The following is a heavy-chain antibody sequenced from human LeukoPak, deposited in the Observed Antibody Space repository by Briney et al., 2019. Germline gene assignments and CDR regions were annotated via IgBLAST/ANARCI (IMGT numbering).Heavy chain of an antibody. CDR1: GLTFSSYG. D-gene: IGHD6-19*01. V-gene: IGHV3-30*03. J-gene: IGHJ4*02. Sequence: PGGSLRLSCAASGLTFSSYGMHWVRQAPGKGLEWVAVMSSDGSNKYYADSVKGRFTISRDNAENSLFLQMNSLRVEDTAVYYCARWRSGRSEFDYWGQGTLVTVSS. CDR3: ARWRSGRSEFDY. CDR2: MSSDGSNK.